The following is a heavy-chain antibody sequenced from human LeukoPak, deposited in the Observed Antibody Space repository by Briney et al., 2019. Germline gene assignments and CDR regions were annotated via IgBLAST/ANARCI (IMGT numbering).Heavy chain of an antibody. Sequence: PGGSLRLSCAASGFTFSSYAMSWVRQAPGKGLEWVSAISGSGGSTYYADSVKGRFTISRDNSKNTLYLQMNSLRAEDTAVYYCTTRGYSGYDLRDYWGQGTLVTVSS. V-gene: IGHV3-23*01. CDR3: TTRGYSGYDLRDY. J-gene: IGHJ4*02. D-gene: IGHD5-12*01. CDR2: ISGSGGST. CDR1: GFTFSSYA.